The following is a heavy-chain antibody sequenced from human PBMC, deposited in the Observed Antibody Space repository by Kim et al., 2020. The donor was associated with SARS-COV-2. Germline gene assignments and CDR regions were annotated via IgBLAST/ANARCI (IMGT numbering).Heavy chain of an antibody. D-gene: IGHD2-21*02. Sequence: GGSLRLSCAASGFTFSSYWMSWVRQAPGKGLEWVANIKQDGSEKYYVDSVKGRFTISGDNAKNSLYLQMNSLRAEDTAVYYCAREGRAYCGGDCYLYYYYYGMDVWGQGTTVTVSS. J-gene: IGHJ6*02. CDR1: GFTFSSYW. V-gene: IGHV3-7*03. CDR2: IKQDGSEK. CDR3: AREGRAYCGGDCYLYYYYYGMDV.